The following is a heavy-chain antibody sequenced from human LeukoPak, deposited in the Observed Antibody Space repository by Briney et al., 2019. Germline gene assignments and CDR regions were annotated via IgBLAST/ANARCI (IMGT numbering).Heavy chain of an antibody. CDR1: GFTISSCSYY. V-gene: IGHV4-61*02. D-gene: IGHD2-21*01. CDR3: ARDRPVSLAYYIDV. Sequence: SRTLSLTCTASGFTISSCSYYWIWIRPPTGKELVWVGRMYTSGSTNYNPSLKSRVTISVDTSKNQFSLKLYSVTAADTAVYYCARDRPVSLAYYIDVWGKGTTVTISS. J-gene: IGHJ6*03. CDR2: MYTSGST.